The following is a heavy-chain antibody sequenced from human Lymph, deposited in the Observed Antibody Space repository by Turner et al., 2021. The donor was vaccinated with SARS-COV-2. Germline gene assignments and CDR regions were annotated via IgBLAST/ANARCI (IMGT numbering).Heavy chain of an antibody. D-gene: IGHD6-19*01. CDR3: AIGSSKPQWLDLFWY. CDR1: GYTLTELS. V-gene: IGHV1-24*01. Sequence: QVQLVQSGAEVRNPGASVKVPCRVPGYTLTELSMHWVRQAPGKGLEWMGGFDPEDGDTTYAQKFQGRVTMTEDTSTDTPYMELSSLRSEDTAVYYCAIGSSKPQWLDLFWYWGQGTLVTVSS. CDR2: FDPEDGDT. J-gene: IGHJ4*02.